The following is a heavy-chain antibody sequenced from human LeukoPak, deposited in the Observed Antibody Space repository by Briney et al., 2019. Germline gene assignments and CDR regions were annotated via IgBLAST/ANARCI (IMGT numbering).Heavy chain of an antibody. D-gene: IGHD1-26*01. CDR2: INSDGSST. CDR3: AKAREIGSYSLGYYFDY. Sequence: GGSLRLSCAASGFTFSSYWMHWVRQAPGKGLVWVSRINSDGSSTSYADSLKGRFTISRDNAKNTLYLQMHSLRAEDTAVNYCAKAREIGSYSLGYYFDYWVQGTLVTVSS. V-gene: IGHV3-74*01. J-gene: IGHJ4*02. CDR1: GFTFSSYW.